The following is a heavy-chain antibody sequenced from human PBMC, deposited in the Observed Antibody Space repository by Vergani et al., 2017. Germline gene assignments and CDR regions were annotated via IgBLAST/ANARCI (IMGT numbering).Heavy chain of an antibody. CDR3: AREYSSPRFDP. Sequence: QVQLQESGPGLVKPSQTLSLTSTVSGGSISSGSYYWSWIRQPAGKGLEWIGRIYTSGSTNYNPSLKSRVTISVDTSKNQFSLKLSSVTAADTAVYYCAREYSSPRFDPWGQGTLVTVSS. CDR2: IYTSGST. J-gene: IGHJ5*02. V-gene: IGHV4-61*02. CDR1: GGSISSGSYY. D-gene: IGHD6-13*01.